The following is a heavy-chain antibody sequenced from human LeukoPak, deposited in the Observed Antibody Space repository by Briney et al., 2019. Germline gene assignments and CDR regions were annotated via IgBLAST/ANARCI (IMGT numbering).Heavy chain of an antibody. D-gene: IGHD3-22*01. CDR2: IYYSGNT. V-gene: IGHV4-39*01. CDR3: ARGNYYDSRTYYRAFDI. CDR1: GDSISTSNSY. J-gene: IGHJ3*02. Sequence: SETLSLTCTVSGDSISTSNSYWGWIRQPPGKGLEWIGSIYYSGNTYYNASLKSRVTIFVDTSKNQFSLKLTSVTAADTAVYYCARGNYYDSRTYYRAFDIWGQGTMVIVSS.